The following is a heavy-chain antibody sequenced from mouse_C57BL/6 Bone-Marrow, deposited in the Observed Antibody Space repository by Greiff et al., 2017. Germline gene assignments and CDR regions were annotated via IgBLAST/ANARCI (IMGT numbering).Heavy chain of an antibody. CDR1: GFSLTSYG. CDR2: IWGDGST. CDR3: AKTLYDGSFAY. J-gene: IGHJ3*01. D-gene: IGHD2-3*01. V-gene: IGHV2-3*01. Sequence: VKLMESGPGLVAPSQSLSITCTASGFSLTSYGVSWVRQPPGKGLEWLGVIWGDGSTTYHSASISRLSISKDNSKNQGFLKLNSLQTDDTATYYGAKTLYDGSFAYWGQGTMLTVSA.